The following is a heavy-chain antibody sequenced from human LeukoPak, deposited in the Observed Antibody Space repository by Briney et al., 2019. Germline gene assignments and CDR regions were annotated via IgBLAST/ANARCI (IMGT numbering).Heavy chain of an antibody. CDR3: ARSYDYVWGRSPGYFDN. Sequence: GRSLRLSCAASGFTFSSYGMHWVRQAPGKGLEWVAVISYDGSNKYFADSVKGRFTISRDNSKNTLYLQMITLRAEDTAVYYCARSYDYVWGRSPGYFDNWGQGTLVTVSS. CDR1: GFTFSSYG. CDR2: ISYDGSNK. J-gene: IGHJ4*02. V-gene: IGHV3-30*03. D-gene: IGHD3-16*01.